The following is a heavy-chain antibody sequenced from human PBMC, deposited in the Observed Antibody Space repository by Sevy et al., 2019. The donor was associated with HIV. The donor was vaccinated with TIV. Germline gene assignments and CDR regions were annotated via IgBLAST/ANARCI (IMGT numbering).Heavy chain of an antibody. V-gene: IGHV1-69*13. CDR2: IIPIFGTA. J-gene: IGHJ5*02. D-gene: IGHD2-2*01. CDR3: ARDKGIVGVPAVENWFDP. CDR1: GGTFSSYA. Sequence: ASVKVSCKASGGTFSSYAISWVRQAPGQGLEWMGGIIPIFGTANYAQKFQGRVTITADESTSTAYMELSSLRSEDTAVYYCARDKGIVGVPAVENWFDPWGQGTLVTVSS.